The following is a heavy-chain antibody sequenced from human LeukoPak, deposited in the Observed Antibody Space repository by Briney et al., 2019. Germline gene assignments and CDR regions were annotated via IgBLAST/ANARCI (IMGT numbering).Heavy chain of an antibody. CDR3: ARDLGGSDYGDSRDAFDI. V-gene: IGHV1-69*05. D-gene: IGHD4-17*01. CDR2: IIPIFLTP. Sequence: GASVKVSCEASGGTFSSYAISWVRQAPGQGPEWMGGIIPIFLTPNYAQKFQGRVTITTDESTRTVYMELSSLRFEDTAMYYCARDLGGSDYGDSRDAFDIWGQGTMVIVSS. J-gene: IGHJ3*02. CDR1: GGTFSSYA.